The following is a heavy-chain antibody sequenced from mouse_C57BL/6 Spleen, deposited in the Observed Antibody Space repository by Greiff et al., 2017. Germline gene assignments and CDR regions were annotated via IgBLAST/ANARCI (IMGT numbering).Heavy chain of an antibody. CDR1: GFSLTSYA. Sequence: VKLMESGPGLVAPSQSLSITCTVSGFSLTSYAISWVRQPPGKGLEWLGVIWTGGGTNYNSALKSRLSISKDNSKSQVFLKMNRLQTDDTARYYCAREGYGSSYGYFDVWGTGTTVTVSS. D-gene: IGHD1-1*01. V-gene: IGHV2-9-1*01. CDR2: IWTGGGT. J-gene: IGHJ1*03. CDR3: AREGYGSSYGYFDV.